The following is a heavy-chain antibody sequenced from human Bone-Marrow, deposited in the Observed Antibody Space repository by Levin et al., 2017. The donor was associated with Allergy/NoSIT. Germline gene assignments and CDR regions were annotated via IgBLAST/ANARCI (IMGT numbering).Heavy chain of an antibody. J-gene: IGHJ4*02. Sequence: GGSLRLSCVGSGFTFGNYWMRWVRQAPGKGLEWVASIKEDGSDTYFVDSVKGRFIISRDNAKNSSYLQINSLKVEDTAVYYCARGAAAFDYWGQGTLVTVSS. CDR2: IKEDGSDT. CDR3: ARGAAAFDY. CDR1: GFTFGNYW. D-gene: IGHD6-13*01. V-gene: IGHV3-7*01.